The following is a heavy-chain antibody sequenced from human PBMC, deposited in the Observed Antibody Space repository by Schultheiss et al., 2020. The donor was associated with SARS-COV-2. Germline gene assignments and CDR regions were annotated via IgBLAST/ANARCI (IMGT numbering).Heavy chain of an antibody. V-gene: IGHV4-59*06. CDR2: IYYSGST. D-gene: IGHD4-17*01. Sequence: SETLSLTCTVSGGSISSYYWSWIRQHPGKGLEWIGYIYYSGSTYYNPSLKSRVTISVDTSKNQFSLKLSSVTAADTAVYYCARVTSSTVTTDYWGQGTLVTVSS. CDR1: GGSISSYY. CDR3: ARVTSSTVTTDY. J-gene: IGHJ4*02.